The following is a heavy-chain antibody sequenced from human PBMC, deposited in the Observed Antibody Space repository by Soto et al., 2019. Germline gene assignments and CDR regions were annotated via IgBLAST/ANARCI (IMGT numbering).Heavy chain of an antibody. V-gene: IGHV3-23*01. D-gene: IGHD6-13*01. CDR1: GFSFSDYA. J-gene: IGHJ4*02. CDR2: ISESGGST. Sequence: GGSVRLSCAASGFSFSDYAMSWVRQAPGKGLEWVSVISESGGSTHYADSVRGRFTVSRDNSKNSLSLRMNSLRDEDTAVYFCAKRGPYSSGWYSPIFDYWGQGALVTVSS. CDR3: AKRGPYSSGWYSPIFDY.